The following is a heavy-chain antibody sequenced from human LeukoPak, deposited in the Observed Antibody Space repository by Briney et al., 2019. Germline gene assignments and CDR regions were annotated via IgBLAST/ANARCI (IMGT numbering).Heavy chain of an antibody. J-gene: IGHJ4*02. Sequence: SETLSLTCAVYGGSSSVYYWSWIRQPPGKGLEWIGEINHSGSTKFNPSLKSRVTLTIDTSRNQFSLNLSSVTAADTAVYCCARLFCYSTACYVDSWGQGTLVTVSS. V-gene: IGHV4-34*01. D-gene: IGHD2-2*01. CDR2: INHSGST. CDR1: GGSSSVYY. CDR3: ARLFCYSTACYVDS.